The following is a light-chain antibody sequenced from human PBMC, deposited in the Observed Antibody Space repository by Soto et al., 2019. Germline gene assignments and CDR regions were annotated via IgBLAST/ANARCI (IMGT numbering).Light chain of an antibody. CDR1: SSNIGSNY. CDR2: SDT. J-gene: IGLJ2*01. V-gene: IGLV1-47*02. CDR3: SAWDGSLSGRV. Sequence: QSVLTQSPSASGTPGQRVTISCSGSSSNIGSNYVYWYRQLPGTAPKLLIYSDTQRPSGVPDRFSGSKSGTSASLAISGLRSEDEADYYCSAWDGSLSGRVFGGGPKLTGL.